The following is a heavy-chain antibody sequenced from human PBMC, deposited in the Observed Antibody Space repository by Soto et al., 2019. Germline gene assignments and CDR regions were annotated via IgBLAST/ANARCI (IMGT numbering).Heavy chain of an antibody. J-gene: IGHJ6*02. V-gene: IGHV4-30-4*01. CDR3: ARDSVAAAGPEWDYYYYYGMDV. CDR1: GGSISSGDYY. CDR2: IYYSGST. D-gene: IGHD6-13*01. Sequence: SETLSLTCTVSGGSISSGDYYWSWIRQPPGKGLEWIGYIYYSGSTYYNPSLKSRVTISVDTSKNQFSLKLSSVTAADTAVYYCARDSVAAAGPEWDYYYYYGMDVWGQGTTVTVSS.